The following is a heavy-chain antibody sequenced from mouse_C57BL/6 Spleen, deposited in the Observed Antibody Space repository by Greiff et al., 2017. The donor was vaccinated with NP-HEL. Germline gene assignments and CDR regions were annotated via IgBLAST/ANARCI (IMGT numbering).Heavy chain of an antibody. CDR2: IYPGDGDT. CDR3: ARGTTVVAEDY. Sequence: QVQLQQSGPELVKPGASVKISCKASGYAFSSSWMNWVKQRPGKGLEWIGRIYPGDGDTNYIGKFKGKATLTADKSSSTAYMQLSSLTSEDSAVYFCARGTTVVAEDYWGQGTSVTVSS. D-gene: IGHD1-1*01. V-gene: IGHV1-82*01. J-gene: IGHJ4*01. CDR1: GYAFSSSW.